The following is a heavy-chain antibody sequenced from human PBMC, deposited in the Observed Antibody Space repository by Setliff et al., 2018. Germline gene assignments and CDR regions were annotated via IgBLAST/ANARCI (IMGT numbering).Heavy chain of an antibody. CDR3: TRDLWIGDSGARRDY. D-gene: IGHD3-10*01. CDR2: IKQDGSEK. J-gene: IGHJ4*02. Sequence: PGGSLRLSCAASGFTFSSYWMSWVRQAPGKGLEWVANIKQDGSEKYYVDSVKGRFTISRDNAKNSLYLQMNSLRAEDTAVYYCTRDLWIGDSGARRDYWGLGTLVTVSS. V-gene: IGHV3-7*03. CDR1: GFTFSSYW.